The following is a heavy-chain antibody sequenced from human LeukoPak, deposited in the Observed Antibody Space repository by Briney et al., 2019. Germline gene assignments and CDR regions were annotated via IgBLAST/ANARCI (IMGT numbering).Heavy chain of an antibody. CDR3: AKSRPVYYGSGSYYLNPFDS. CDR1: GFTFSSYE. J-gene: IGHJ4*02. D-gene: IGHD3-10*01. CDR2: ISGSGDST. V-gene: IGHV3-23*01. Sequence: QPGGSLRLSCAASGFTFSSYEMNWVRQAPGKGLEWVSAISGSGDSTYSADSVKGRFTISRDNSKNTLYLQMNSLRAEDTAVYYCAKSRPVYYGSGSYYLNPFDSWGQGTLVTVSS.